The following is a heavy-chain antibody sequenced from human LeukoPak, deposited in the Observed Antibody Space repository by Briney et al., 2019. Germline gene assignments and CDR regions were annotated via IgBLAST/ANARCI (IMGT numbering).Heavy chain of an antibody. J-gene: IGHJ5*02. CDR1: GGSFSGYY. CDR3: ARRPRGSGSYYKYNWFDP. V-gene: IGHV4-34*01. D-gene: IGHD3-10*01. Sequence: SETLSLTCAVYGGSFSGYYWSWIRQPPAKGLEWIGEINHSGSTNYNPSLKSRVTISVDTSKNQFSLKLSSVTAADTAVYYCARRPRGSGSYYKYNWFDPWGQGTLVTVSS. CDR2: INHSGST.